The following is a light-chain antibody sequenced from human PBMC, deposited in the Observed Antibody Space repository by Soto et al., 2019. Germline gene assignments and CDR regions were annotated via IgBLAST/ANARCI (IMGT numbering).Light chain of an antibody. CDR1: HSVSSSY. Sequence: EIVLTQSPGTLSLSPAERATLSCRASHSVSSSYLAWYQQKPGQAPRLLIYGTSSRATGIPDRFSGSGSGTDFTLNLASLEPEDFAVYYCQHYGSAPPSWTVGQGTKVEIK. CDR3: QHYGSAPPSWT. J-gene: IGKJ1*01. CDR2: GTS. V-gene: IGKV3-20*01.